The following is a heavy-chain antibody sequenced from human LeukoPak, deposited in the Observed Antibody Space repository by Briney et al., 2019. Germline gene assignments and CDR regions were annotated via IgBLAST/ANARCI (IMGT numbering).Heavy chain of an antibody. J-gene: IGHJ4*02. CDR1: GFTFSSYA. CDR2: ISYDGSNK. CDR3: AKDYGRLDY. Sequence: GRSLRLSCAASGFTFSSYAMHWVRQAPGKGLEWVAVISYDGSNKYYADSVKGRFTISRDNSKNTLYLQMNSLRAEDTAVYYCAKDYGRLDYWGQGTLVTVSS. D-gene: IGHD3-10*01. V-gene: IGHV3-30-3*01.